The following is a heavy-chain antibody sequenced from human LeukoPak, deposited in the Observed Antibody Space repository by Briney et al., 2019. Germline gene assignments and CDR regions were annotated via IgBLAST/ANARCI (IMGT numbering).Heavy chain of an antibody. CDR3: ARRYYSDNSGYLY. CDR1: GLIFSDYY. V-gene: IGHV3-11*04. Sequence: GGSLRLSCAASGLIFSDYYMSWIRQAPGKGLEWISYISSSGTTIYYADSVKGRFTISRDNAKNSLYLQMNSLRAEDTAVYYCARRYYSDNSGYLYWGQGTLVTVSS. J-gene: IGHJ4*02. CDR2: ISSSGTTI. D-gene: IGHD3-22*01.